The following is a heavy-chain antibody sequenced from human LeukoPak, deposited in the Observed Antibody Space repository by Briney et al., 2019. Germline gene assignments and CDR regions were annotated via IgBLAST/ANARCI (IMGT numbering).Heavy chain of an antibody. D-gene: IGHD6-13*01. J-gene: IGHJ4*02. Sequence: GGSLRLSCAASGFTFRNSDMHWVRQAPGKGLEWVAFIQSDGGNKYYADSVKGRFTISRDNAKNSLYLQMNSLRAEDTAVYYCARIEQLVYRYFDYWGQGTLVTVPS. CDR1: GFTFRNSD. V-gene: IGHV3-30*02. CDR3: ARIEQLVYRYFDY. CDR2: IQSDGGNK.